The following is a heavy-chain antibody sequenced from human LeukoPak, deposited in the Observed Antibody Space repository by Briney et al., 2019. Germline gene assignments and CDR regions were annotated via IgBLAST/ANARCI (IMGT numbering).Heavy chain of an antibody. CDR1: VGSISKGDYY. J-gene: IGHJ4*02. Sequence: SQTLSLTCTVSVGSISKGDYYGSWIRQPPGKGLEWIGSIYYSGSTYYNPSLKSRVTVSVDTSKNQFSLRLSSVTAADTAVYFCAKWASDNRAFDLWGQGTLVTVSS. CDR2: IYYSGST. D-gene: IGHD2-8*01. V-gene: IGHV4-30-4*01. CDR3: AKWASDNRAFDL.